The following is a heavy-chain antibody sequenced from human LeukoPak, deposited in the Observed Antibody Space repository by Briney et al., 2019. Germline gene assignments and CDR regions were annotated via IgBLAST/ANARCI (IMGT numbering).Heavy chain of an antibody. CDR3: AKAIGAGRFYYYGMDV. J-gene: IGHJ6*02. CDR2: INTDGSST. Sequence: PGGSLRLSCAASGFTFSSYWMHWVRQAPGKGLVWVSRINTDGSSTSYADSVKGRFTISRDNAKNTLYLQMNSLRAEDTAVYYCAKAIGAGRFYYYGMDVWGQGTTVTVSS. V-gene: IGHV3-74*01. CDR1: GFTFSSYW. D-gene: IGHD3-10*01.